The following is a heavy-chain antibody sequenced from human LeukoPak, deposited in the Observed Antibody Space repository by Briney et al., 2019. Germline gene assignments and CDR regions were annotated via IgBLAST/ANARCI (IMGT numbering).Heavy chain of an antibody. CDR1: GGSISSSSYY. J-gene: IGHJ2*01. CDR3: ARHLRSPGFDL. CDR2: IYYSGST. V-gene: IGHV4-39*01. Sequence: PSETLSLTCTVSGGSISSSSYYWCWIRQPPGKGLEWIGSIYYSGSTYYNPSLKSRVTISVDTSKNQFSLKLSSVTAADTAVYYCARHLRSPGFDLWGRGTLVTVSS.